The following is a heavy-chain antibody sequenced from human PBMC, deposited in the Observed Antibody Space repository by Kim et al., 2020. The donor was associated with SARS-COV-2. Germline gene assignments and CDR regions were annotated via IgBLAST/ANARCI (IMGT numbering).Heavy chain of an antibody. Sequence: DSGKGRFTISRDNSKNTLYPQMNSLRAEDTAVYYCAKEPYVSGSMRYFDYWGQGTLVTVSS. D-gene: IGHD6-19*01. CDR3: AKEPYVSGSMRYFDY. J-gene: IGHJ4*02. V-gene: IGHV3-23*01.